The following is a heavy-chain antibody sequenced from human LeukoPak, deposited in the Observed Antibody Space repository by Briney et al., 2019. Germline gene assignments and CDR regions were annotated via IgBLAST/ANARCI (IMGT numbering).Heavy chain of an antibody. D-gene: IGHD5-18*01. CDR3: AKDHGYSYGYASDY. Sequence: GGSLRLSCAASGLTFSSYAMSWVRQAPGKGLEWVSAISGSGGSTYYADSVKGRFTISRDNSKNTLYLQMNSLRAEDTAVYYCAKDHGYSYGYASDYWGQGTLVTVSS. V-gene: IGHV3-23*01. CDR1: GLTFSSYA. CDR2: ISGSGGST. J-gene: IGHJ4*02.